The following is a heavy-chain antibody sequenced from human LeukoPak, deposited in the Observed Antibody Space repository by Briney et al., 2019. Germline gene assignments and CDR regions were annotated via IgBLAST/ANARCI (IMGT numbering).Heavy chain of an antibody. CDR2: ISAYNGNT. CDR1: GYTFTSYG. J-gene: IGHJ4*02. Sequence: GASVKVSCKASGYTFTSYGISWVRQAPGQGLEWMGWISAYNGNTNYAQKFQGRATMTTDTSTSTAYMELRSLRSDDTAVYYCATHRGYCSSTSCQNELELDYWGQGTLVTVSS. V-gene: IGHV1-18*01. D-gene: IGHD2-2*03. CDR3: ATHRGYCSSTSCQNELELDY.